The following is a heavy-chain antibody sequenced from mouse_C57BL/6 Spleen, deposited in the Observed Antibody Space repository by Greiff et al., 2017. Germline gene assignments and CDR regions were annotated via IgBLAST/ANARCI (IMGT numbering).Heavy chain of an antibody. J-gene: IGHJ4*01. Sequence: EVQLVESGPELVKPGASVKMSCKASGYTFTDYNMHWVKQSHGKSLEWIGYINPNNGGTSYNQKFKGKATLTVNKSSSTAYMELRSLTSEDFAVYYCASYYGNSPMDYWGQGTSVTVSS. CDR3: ASYYGNSPMDY. D-gene: IGHD2-1*01. CDR1: GYTFTDYN. CDR2: INPNNGGT. V-gene: IGHV1-22*01.